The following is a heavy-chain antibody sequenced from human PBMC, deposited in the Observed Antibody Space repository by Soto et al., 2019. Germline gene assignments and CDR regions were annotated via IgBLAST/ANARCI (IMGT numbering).Heavy chain of an antibody. J-gene: IGHJ4*02. V-gene: IGHV4-39*01. Sequence: QLQLQESGPALVRPSETLSLNCVVSGGSTSSSIHYWGWIRQPPGKGLEWIGSMSHSGSTHYNPSLKSRVNISADKSKNQFSLTLTTVTTADTAVYFCARHMDYNILTGYFDWGQGTLVTVSS. CDR3: ARHMDYNILTGYFD. CDR2: MSHSGST. D-gene: IGHD3-9*01. CDR1: GGSTSSSIHY.